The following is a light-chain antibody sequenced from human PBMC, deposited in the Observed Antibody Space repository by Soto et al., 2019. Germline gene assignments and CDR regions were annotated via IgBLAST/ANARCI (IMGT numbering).Light chain of an antibody. V-gene: IGLV2-14*01. J-gene: IGLJ1*01. CDR2: DVS. Sequence: QSALTQPASVSGSPGQSITISCTGTSSDVGGYNYVSWYQQHPGKAPKLMIYDVSNRPSGVSNRFSGYKSGNTASLTISGLQDEDEADYYCSSYTSSSIDYVFGTGTKLTVL. CDR3: SSYTSSSIDYV. CDR1: SSDVGGYNY.